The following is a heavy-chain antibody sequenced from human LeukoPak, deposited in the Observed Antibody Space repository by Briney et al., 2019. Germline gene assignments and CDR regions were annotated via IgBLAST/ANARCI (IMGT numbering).Heavy chain of an antibody. Sequence: SETLSLTCAVYGGSFSGYYWSWIRQPPGKGLEWIGEINHSGSTNYNPSLKSRVTISVDTSKNQFSLKLSSVTAADTAVYYCARAEEWELSTFDYWGQGTLVTVSS. CDR3: ARAEEWELSTFDY. D-gene: IGHD1-26*01. CDR2: INHSGST. V-gene: IGHV4-34*01. J-gene: IGHJ4*02. CDR1: GGSFSGYY.